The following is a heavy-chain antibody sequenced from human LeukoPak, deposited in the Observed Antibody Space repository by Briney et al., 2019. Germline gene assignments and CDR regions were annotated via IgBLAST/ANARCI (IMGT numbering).Heavy chain of an antibody. V-gene: IGHV4-59*01. CDR2: IYYSGNT. CDR1: GGSISSYY. J-gene: IGHJ4*02. CDR3: ARSGGDTVTTGEGY. D-gene: IGHD4-17*01. Sequence: SETLSLTCTVSGGSISSYYWSWIRQPPGKRLEWIGYIYYSGNTIYNPSLKSRVTISVDTSKNQFSLKLSSVTAADTAVYYCARSGGDTVTTGEGYWGQGTLVTVSS.